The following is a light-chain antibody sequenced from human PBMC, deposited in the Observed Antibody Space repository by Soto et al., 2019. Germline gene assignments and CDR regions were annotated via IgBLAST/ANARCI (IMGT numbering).Light chain of an antibody. Sequence: QSVLTQPASVSGSPGQSITISCTGTSSDVGGYNYVSWYQQHAGKAPKLMLYEVSNRPSGVSNRFSGSKSGNTASLTISGLQAEDEADYYCSSYTSSSAYVFGTGTKVTLL. CDR1: SSDVGGYNY. CDR3: SSYTSSSAYV. J-gene: IGLJ1*01. V-gene: IGLV2-14*01. CDR2: EVS.